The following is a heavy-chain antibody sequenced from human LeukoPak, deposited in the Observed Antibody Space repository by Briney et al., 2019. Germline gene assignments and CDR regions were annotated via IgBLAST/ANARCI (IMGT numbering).Heavy chain of an antibody. CDR2: IYYRGST. J-gene: IGHJ4*02. D-gene: IGHD3-16*01. V-gene: IGHV4-31*03. Sequence: SETLSLTCTVSGASISSGGIFWSWIRQHPGKGLEWIGYIYYRGSTYYNPPLRSRATTSVDTSKNQFSLNPTSVTAADTAVYFCARGVPHYGVSAFYYYDYWGQGTLVSVSS. CDR1: GASISSGGIF. CDR3: ARGVPHYGVSAFYYYDY.